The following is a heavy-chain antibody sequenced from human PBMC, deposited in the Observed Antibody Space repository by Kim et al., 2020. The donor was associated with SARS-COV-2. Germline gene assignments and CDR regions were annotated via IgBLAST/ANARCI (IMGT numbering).Heavy chain of an antibody. CDR3: TVSPALLSHKS. V-gene: IGHV3-49*02. CDR2: K. J-gene: IGHJ5*02. Sequence: KEYGASVKGRFFISRDDSKSIAYLQMNSLKSEDTGVYYCTVSPALLSHKSWGQGTLVTVSS.